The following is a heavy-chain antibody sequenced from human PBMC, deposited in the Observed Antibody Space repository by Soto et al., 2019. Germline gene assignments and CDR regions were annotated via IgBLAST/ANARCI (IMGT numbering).Heavy chain of an antibody. J-gene: IGHJ4*02. V-gene: IGHV4-39*01. CDR2: VSYSGSP. D-gene: IGHD1-20*01. CDR3: ARHYNTGAFFDY. Sequence: QLQLQESSPGLVKSSETLSLTCSVSGASVSSSHYWGRIRQPPGKGLEWIGSVSYSGSPYYSPSFKSRITISVDTSNNQFSLRVRSVTATDTAVYFCARHYNTGAFFDYWGQGKLVTVSS. CDR1: GASVSSSHY.